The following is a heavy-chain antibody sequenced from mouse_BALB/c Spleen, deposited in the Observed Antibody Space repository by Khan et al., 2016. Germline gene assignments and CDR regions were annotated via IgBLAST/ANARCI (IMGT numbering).Heavy chain of an antibody. Sequence: QVQLEESGPGLVAPSQSLSITCTVSGFSLTSYDISWIRQPPGKGLEWLGGIWTGGGTNYNSAFMSRMILSKDNSKSQVFLKMNSLQTDDTAIYHRRRESYGATYCAIDSWGQGTSVTVSS. CDR1: GFSLTSYD. CDR3: RRESYGATYCAIDS. J-gene: IGHJ4*01. D-gene: IGHD1-1*01. V-gene: IGHV2-9-2*01. CDR2: IWTGGGT.